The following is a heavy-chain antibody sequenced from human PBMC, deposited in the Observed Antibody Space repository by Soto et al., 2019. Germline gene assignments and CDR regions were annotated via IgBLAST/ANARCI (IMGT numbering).Heavy chain of an antibody. V-gene: IGHV1-46*01. J-gene: IGHJ6*02. Sequence: ASVKVSCKASGYTFTSYYMHWVRQAPGQGLEWMGIINPSGGSTSYAQKFQGWVTMTRDTSISTAYMELSRLRSDDTAVYYCARDAIHYDSSGYYSIDYYYYYGMDVWGQGTTVTVSS. D-gene: IGHD3-22*01. CDR1: GYTFTSYY. CDR2: INPSGGST. CDR3: ARDAIHYDSSGYYSIDYYYYYGMDV.